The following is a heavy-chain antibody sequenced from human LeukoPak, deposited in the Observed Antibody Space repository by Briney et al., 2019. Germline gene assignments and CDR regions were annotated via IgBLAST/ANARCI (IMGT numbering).Heavy chain of an antibody. CDR2: ISGSGGST. J-gene: IGHJ4*02. Sequence: PGGSLRLSCAASGFTFSSYAMSWVRQAPGKGLEWVSAISGSGGSTYYADSVKGRFTISRDNSKNTLYLQMNSLRAEDTAVYYCAKDETIQLWLPYYFDYWGQGTLVTVSS. CDR3: AKDETIQLWLPYYFDY. V-gene: IGHV3-23*01. CDR1: GFTFSSYA. D-gene: IGHD5-18*01.